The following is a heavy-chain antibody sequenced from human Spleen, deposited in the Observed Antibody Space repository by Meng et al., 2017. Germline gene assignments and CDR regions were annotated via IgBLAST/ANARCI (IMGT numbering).Heavy chain of an antibody. J-gene: IGHJ1*01. CDR2: INHSGRT. D-gene: IGHD3-10*01. V-gene: IGHV4-34*02. CDR1: GGSFSGYY. Sequence: QVQLQQWGAGLLKHSETLSLTCAVFGGSFSGYYWSWIRQPPGKGLEWIGEINHSGRTNYNPSLTSRVAISADTSKNQFSLKLTSMTAADTAVYHCLRGSGGSVWGQGTLVTVSS. CDR3: LRGSGGSV.